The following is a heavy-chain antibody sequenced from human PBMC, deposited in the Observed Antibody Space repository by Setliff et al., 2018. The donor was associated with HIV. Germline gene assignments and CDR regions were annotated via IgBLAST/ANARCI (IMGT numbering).Heavy chain of an antibody. CDR3: AKGTKITTALYLAY. CDR2: VGCWGTCT. J-gene: IGHJ1*01. Sequence: LRLSCAGSGFTVNSGAMNWVRQAPGKGLEWVSTVGCWGTCTYFADSVKGRFTISRDNSKNTLYLQMNSLRAEDTAVYYCAKGTKITTALYLAYWGQGTLVTVSS. V-gene: IGHV3-23*01. CDR1: GFTVNSGA. D-gene: IGHD6-13*01.